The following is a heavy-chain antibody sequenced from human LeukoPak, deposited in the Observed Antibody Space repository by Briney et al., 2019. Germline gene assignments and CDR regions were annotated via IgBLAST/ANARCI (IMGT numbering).Heavy chain of an antibody. CDR3: ARHPSVRGWFGEPHCWFDP. CDR2: IYYSGST. D-gene: IGHD3-10*01. V-gene: IGHV4-39*01. J-gene: IGHJ5*02. Sequence: SETLSLTCTVSGGSIRSSSYYWGWIRQPPGKGLEWIGSIYYSGSTYYNPSLKSRVTISVDTSKNQLSLKLSSVPAADTAVYYCARHPSVRGWFGEPHCWFDPWGQGTLVTVSS. CDR1: GGSIRSSSYY.